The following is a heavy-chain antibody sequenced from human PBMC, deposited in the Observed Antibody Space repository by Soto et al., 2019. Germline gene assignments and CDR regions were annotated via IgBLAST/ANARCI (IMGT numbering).Heavy chain of an antibody. CDR2: INPSGGST. CDR3: ARARGSWYYFDY. Sequence: GASVKVSCKASGYTFTSYYMHWVRQAPGQGLEWMGIINPSGGSTSYAQKFQGRVTITRDTSASTAYMELSSLRSEDTAVYYCARARGSWYYFDYWGQGTLVTVSS. CDR1: GYTFTSYY. V-gene: IGHV1-46*01. J-gene: IGHJ4*02. D-gene: IGHD6-13*01.